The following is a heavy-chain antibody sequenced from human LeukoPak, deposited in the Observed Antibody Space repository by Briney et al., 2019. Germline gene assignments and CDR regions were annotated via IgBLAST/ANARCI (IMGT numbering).Heavy chain of an antibody. D-gene: IGHD3-16*02. CDR1: GFSLSTSGVG. CDR3: AHSTPNYVWGSYRSHDAFDI. Sequence: SGPTLVNPTPALTLTCTFSGFSLSTSGVGVGWIRQPPGKALEWLALIYWDDDKRYSPSLKSRLTITKDTSKNQVVLTMTNMDPVDTATYYCAHSTPNYVWGSYRSHDAFDIWGQGTMVTVSS. CDR2: IYWDDDK. V-gene: IGHV2-5*02. J-gene: IGHJ3*02.